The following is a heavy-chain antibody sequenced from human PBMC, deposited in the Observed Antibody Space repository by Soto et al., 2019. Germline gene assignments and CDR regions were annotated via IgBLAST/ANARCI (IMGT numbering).Heavy chain of an antibody. CDR2: ISYDGSNK. CDR3: ANMGSGYDYYFDY. D-gene: IGHD5-12*01. Sequence: PGGSLRLSCAASGFTFSSYGMHWVRQAPGKGLEWVAVISYDGSNKYYADSVKGRFTISRDNSKNTLYLQMNSLRAEDTAVHYCANMGSGYDYYFDYWGQGTLVTVSS. J-gene: IGHJ4*02. CDR1: GFTFSSYG. V-gene: IGHV3-30*18.